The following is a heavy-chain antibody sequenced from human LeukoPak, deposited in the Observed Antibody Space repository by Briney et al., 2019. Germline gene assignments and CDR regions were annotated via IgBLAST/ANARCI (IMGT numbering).Heavy chain of an antibody. V-gene: IGHV4-59*01. CDR3: ASLYSGNYYWYFDY. D-gene: IGHD1-26*01. CDR2: MYFSGST. CDR1: GGSLSSYY. Sequence: SETLSLTCTVSGGSLSSYYGSWIRQPPGRGREWVGYMYFSGSTNYNPPLKRRVTISVDTSKTQFSLKLSSVTAADAAVYYCASLYSGNYYWYFDYWGRGTLVTVSS. J-gene: IGHJ4*02.